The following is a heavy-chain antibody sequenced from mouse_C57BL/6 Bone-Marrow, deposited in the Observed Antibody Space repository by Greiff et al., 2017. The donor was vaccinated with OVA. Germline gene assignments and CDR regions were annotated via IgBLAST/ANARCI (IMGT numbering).Heavy chain of an antibody. CDR3: AREPTMVTTGFAY. J-gene: IGHJ3*01. Sequence: QVQLKQPGAELVKPGASVKLSCKASGYTFTSYWMQWVKQRPGQGLEWIGEIDPSDSYTNYNQKFKGKATLTVDTSSSTSYMQLSSLTSEDSAVYYCAREPTMVTTGFAYWGQGTLVTVSA. CDR1: GYTFTSYW. V-gene: IGHV1-50*01. D-gene: IGHD2-9*01. CDR2: IDPSDSYT.